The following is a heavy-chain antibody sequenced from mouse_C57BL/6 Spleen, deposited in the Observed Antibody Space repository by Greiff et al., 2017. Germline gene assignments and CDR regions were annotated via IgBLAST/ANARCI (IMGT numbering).Heavy chain of an antibody. D-gene: IGHD1-1*01. V-gene: IGHV1-53*01. CDR1: GYTFTSYW. Sequence: QVQLQQPGTELVKPGASVKLSCTASGYTFTSYWMPWVKQRPGQGLEWIGNINPSNGGTNYNEKFKSKATLTVDKSSSTAYLQLSSLTSEDSAVYYCARRTRVVAPDFDYWGQGTTLTVAS. CDR2: INPSNGGT. J-gene: IGHJ2*01. CDR3: ARRTRVVAPDFDY.